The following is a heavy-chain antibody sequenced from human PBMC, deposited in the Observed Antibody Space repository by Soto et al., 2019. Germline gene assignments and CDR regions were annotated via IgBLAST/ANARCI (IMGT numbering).Heavy chain of an antibody. Sequence: SETLSLTCAVCGGSINSSSYYGGWIRQPPGKGLEWIGSIYYSGSTYYNPSLKSRVTISVDTSKNQFSLKLSSVTAADTAVYYCARRVRWYYDSSGYVWGQGTLVTVSS. CDR3: ARRVRWYYDSSGYV. CDR1: GGSINSSSYY. V-gene: IGHV4-39*01. CDR2: IYYSGST. D-gene: IGHD3-22*01. J-gene: IGHJ4*02.